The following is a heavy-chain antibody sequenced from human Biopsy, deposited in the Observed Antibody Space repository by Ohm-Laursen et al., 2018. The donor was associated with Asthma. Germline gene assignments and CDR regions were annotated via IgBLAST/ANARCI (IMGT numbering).Heavy chain of an antibody. D-gene: IGHD1-26*01. CDR2: LNPVNGNT. J-gene: IGHJ5*02. CDR1: GYTFVNFA. CDR3: AREVGATRYDP. V-gene: IGHV1-3*01. Sequence: ASVNVSCKASGYTFVNFAIHGVRHAPVRSLEWMAWLNPVNGNTKYSQQFQGRVTITRDTSTRTAYKELSSLTSEDTAVFYCAREVGATRYDPWGQGTLVTVSS.